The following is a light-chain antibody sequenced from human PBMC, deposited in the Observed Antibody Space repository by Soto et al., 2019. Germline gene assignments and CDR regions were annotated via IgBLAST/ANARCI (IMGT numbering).Light chain of an antibody. J-gene: IGKJ4*01. CDR2: AAS. CDR1: QSISSY. V-gene: IGKV1-39*01. CDR3: HQSYSTPRLT. Sequence: DIQMTQSPSSLSASVGDRVTITCRASQSISSYLNWYQQKPVKAPKLLIYAASSLQSGVPSRFSGSGSGTDFTLTISRLQPEDFDTSYCHQSYSTPRLTFGGGTKVEIK.